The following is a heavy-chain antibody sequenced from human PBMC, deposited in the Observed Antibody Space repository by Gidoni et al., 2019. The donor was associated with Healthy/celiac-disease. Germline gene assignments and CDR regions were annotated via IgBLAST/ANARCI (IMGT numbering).Heavy chain of an antibody. J-gene: IGHJ5*02. Sequence: QRQLQESAPGLVKPSDTLSRTCTVSGGSISSSPYSWGWLRQPPGKGLAWIGSIYYSGSTYYNQSLKSRVTISVDTSKNQFSLKLSSVTAADTAVYYCASPPLDFGNWFDPWGQGTLVTVSS. CDR1: GGSISSSPYS. D-gene: IGHD3-3*01. V-gene: IGHV4-39*01. CDR2: IYYSGST. CDR3: ASPPLDFGNWFDP.